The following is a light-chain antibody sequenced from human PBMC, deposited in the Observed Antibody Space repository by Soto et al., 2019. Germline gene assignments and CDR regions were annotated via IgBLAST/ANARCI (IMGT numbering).Light chain of an antibody. Sequence: QSVLTQPASVSGSPGQSITISCTGTSSDVGGYNYVSWYQHPPGKAPKLIIYDDSNRPSGVSYSFSGSKSGNTASLTISGFRPEDEADYYCSSYTTRNPRQIGFETGPKVTVL. CDR3: SSYTTRNPRQIG. V-gene: IGLV2-14*03. CDR1: SSDVGGYNY. CDR2: DDS. J-gene: IGLJ1*01.